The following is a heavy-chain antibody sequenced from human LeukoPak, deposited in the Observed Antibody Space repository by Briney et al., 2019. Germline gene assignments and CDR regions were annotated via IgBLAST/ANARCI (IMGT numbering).Heavy chain of an antibody. CDR3: ANTHYGNGGDRGL. CDR1: GFTFSTYD. Sequence: GGSLRLSCAASGFTFSTYDMTWVRQAPGKGLECVSAISASGGTTYYADSVKGRSTVSRDNSKNTLYLQMNSLRVEDTAIYYCANTHYGNGGDRGLWGQGALVTVSS. CDR2: ISASGGTT. V-gene: IGHV3-23*01. D-gene: IGHD4-17*01. J-gene: IGHJ4*02.